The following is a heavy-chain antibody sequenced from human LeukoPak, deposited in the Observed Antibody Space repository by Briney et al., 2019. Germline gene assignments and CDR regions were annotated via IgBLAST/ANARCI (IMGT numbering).Heavy chain of an antibody. D-gene: IGHD3-9*01. CDR3: ARGPQTFYDILTGYSFDY. J-gene: IGHJ4*02. Sequence: NPSETLSLTCTVSGGSISSGGYYWSWIRQHPGKGLEWIGYIYYSGSTYYNPSLKSRVTISIDTSKSQFSLKLSSVTAADTAMFYCARGPQTFYDILTGYSFDYWGQGTLVTVSS. CDR1: GGSISSGGYY. CDR2: IYYSGST. V-gene: IGHV4-31*03.